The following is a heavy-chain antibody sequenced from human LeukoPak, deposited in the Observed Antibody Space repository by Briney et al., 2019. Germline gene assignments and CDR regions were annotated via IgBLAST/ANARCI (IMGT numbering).Heavy chain of an antibody. CDR2: INPNSGGT. CDR3: ARGSTYYDILTGYPLYYFDY. V-gene: IGHV1-2*02. CDR1: GYTFTGYY. Sequence: ASVKVSCKASGYTFTGYYMHWVRQAPGQGLEWMGWINPNSGGTNYAQKFQGRVTMTRDTSISTAYMELSSLRSEDTAVYYCARGSTYYDILTGYPLYYFDYWGQGTLVTVSS. D-gene: IGHD3-9*01. J-gene: IGHJ4*02.